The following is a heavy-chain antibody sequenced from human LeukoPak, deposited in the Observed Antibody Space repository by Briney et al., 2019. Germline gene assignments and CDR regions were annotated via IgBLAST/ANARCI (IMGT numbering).Heavy chain of an antibody. CDR1: GGSISSYY. D-gene: IGHD1-26*01. CDR3: ARRGTSGSVDF. Sequence: SETLSLTCTVSGGSISSYYWSWIRQPPGKGLEWIGYIYYSGSTNYNPSLKSRVTISVDTSKNQFSLRLSSVTAADTAVYYCARRGTSGSVDFWGQGTLVAVSS. J-gene: IGHJ4*02. CDR2: IYYSGST. V-gene: IGHV4-59*08.